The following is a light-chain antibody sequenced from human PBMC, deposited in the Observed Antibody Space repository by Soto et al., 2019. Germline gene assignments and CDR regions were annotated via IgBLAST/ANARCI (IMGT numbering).Light chain of an antibody. CDR2: GAS. CDR3: QQYGRSPPYT. CDR1: QSVSSSY. J-gene: IGKJ2*01. V-gene: IGKV3-20*01. Sequence: EIVLTQSPGTLSLSPGERATLSCRASQSVSSSYLAWYQQKPGQAPRLLIYGASSRATGIPDRFSGSGSGTDFTLTISRLEPEVFAVYYCQQYGRSPPYTFGQWTKQEIK.